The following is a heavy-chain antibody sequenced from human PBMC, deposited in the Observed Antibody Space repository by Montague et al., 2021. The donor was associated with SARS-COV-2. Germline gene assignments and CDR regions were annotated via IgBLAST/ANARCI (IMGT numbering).Heavy chain of an antibody. V-gene: IGHV3-30-3*01. J-gene: IGHJ4*02. CDR3: ARGGHPHQLVYY. D-gene: IGHD2-2*01. CDR2: ISHDGSNK. CDR1: GFSFSSFT. Sequence: SLRLSCAVSGFSFSSFTLHWVRQAPGKGLEWVALISHDGSNKNYADSLKGRFTISRDNSKNTLYLQMNSLRAEDTAVYYCARGGHPHQLVYYWGQGTLVSDSS.